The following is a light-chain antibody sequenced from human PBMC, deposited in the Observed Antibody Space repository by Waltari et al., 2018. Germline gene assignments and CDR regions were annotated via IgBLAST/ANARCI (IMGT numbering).Light chain of an antibody. Sequence: DIQITQSPSSLSASVGDRVTITCRASQSISNYLNWYQQKPGQAPKLLIYAASSLQSGVPSKFSGSGSGTDFTLTISSLQPEDYATYYCQQSYSAPRTFGQGTKLEIK. CDR3: QQSYSAPRT. CDR2: AAS. CDR1: QSISNY. J-gene: IGKJ2*02. V-gene: IGKV1-39*01.